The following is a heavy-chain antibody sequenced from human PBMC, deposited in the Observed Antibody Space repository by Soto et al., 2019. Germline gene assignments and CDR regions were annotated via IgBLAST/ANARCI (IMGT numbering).Heavy chain of an antibody. CDR3: VRGRSGLNAESFDY. V-gene: IGHV4-31*03. J-gene: IGHJ4*02. CDR2: IYYSGST. CDR1: GGSISSGAHY. Sequence: SETLSLTCTVSGGSISSGAHYWSWIRQHPGKGLEWIGYIYYSGSTYYNPSLKSRLSISVDTSKNQFSLKLSSVTAADTAVYYCVRGRSGLNAESFDYWGQGTLGTVPQ. D-gene: IGHD1-26*01.